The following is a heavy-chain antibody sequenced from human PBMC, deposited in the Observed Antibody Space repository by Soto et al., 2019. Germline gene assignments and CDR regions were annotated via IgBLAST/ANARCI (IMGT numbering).Heavy chain of an antibody. CDR3: ARFSAVAGPAYIDS. Sequence: PSETLSLTCAVYGGSISSSDYYWGWIRQPPGKGLEWIGTIFYSGSTYYNPSLKSRVTISVDTSRNQFSLMLNSVTAPDTAVYYCARFSAVAGPAYIDSWGQGTLVTVSS. J-gene: IGHJ4*02. D-gene: IGHD6-19*01. CDR1: GGSISSSDYY. V-gene: IGHV4-39*01. CDR2: IFYSGST.